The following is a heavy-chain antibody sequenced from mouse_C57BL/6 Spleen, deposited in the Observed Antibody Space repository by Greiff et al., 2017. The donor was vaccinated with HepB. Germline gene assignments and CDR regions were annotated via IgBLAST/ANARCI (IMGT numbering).Heavy chain of an antibody. Sequence: QVQLKQSGAELMKPGASVKLSCKATGYTFTGYWIEWVKQRPGHGLEWIGEILPGSGSTNYNEKFKGKATFTADTSSNTAYMQLSSLTTEDSAIYYCARKKAYYSNYVGYFDVWGTGTTVTVSS. V-gene: IGHV1-9*01. CDR1: GYTFTGYW. D-gene: IGHD2-5*01. CDR3: ARKKAYYSNYVGYFDV. J-gene: IGHJ1*03. CDR2: ILPGSGST.